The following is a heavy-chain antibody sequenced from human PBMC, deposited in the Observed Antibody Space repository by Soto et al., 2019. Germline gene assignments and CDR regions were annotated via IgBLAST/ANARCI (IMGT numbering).Heavy chain of an antibody. V-gene: IGHV4-30-2*01. J-gene: IGHJ6*02. Sequence: PPGKGLEWIGYINHSGSTYYNPSLKSRVTISVDRSKNQFSLKLSSVTAADTAVYYCARGGGSGSYYYYYYYGMDVWGQGTTVTVSS. D-gene: IGHD3-10*01. CDR2: INHSGST. CDR3: ARGGGSGSYYYYYYYGMDV.